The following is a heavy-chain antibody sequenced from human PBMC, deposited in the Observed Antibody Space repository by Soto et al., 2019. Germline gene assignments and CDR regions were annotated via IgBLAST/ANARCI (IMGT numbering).Heavy chain of an antibody. CDR3: ARDGNSGYDYAAANRNSWGHYYYYGMDV. CDR1: GGTFSSYA. D-gene: IGHD5-12*01. CDR2: IIPIFGTA. Sequence: SVKVSCKASGGTFSSYAISWVRQAPGQGLEWMGGIIPIFGTANYAQKFQGRVTITADESTSTAYMELSSVTAADTAVYYCARDGNSGYDYAAANRNSWGHYYYYGMDVWGQGTTVTVSS. V-gene: IGHV1-69*13. J-gene: IGHJ6*02.